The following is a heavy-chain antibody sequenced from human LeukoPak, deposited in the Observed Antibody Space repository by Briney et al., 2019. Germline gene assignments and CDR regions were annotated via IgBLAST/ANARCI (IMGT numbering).Heavy chain of an antibody. Sequence: SETLSLTCTVSGGPISSSSYYWGWIRQPPGKGLEWIGSIYYSGSTYYNPSLKSRVTISVDTSKNQFSLKLSSVTAADTAVYYCARGRIVVVPYYFDYWGQGTLVTVSS. D-gene: IGHD2-2*01. CDR3: ARGRIVVVPYYFDY. J-gene: IGHJ4*02. CDR2: IYYSGST. CDR1: GGPISSSSYY. V-gene: IGHV4-39*07.